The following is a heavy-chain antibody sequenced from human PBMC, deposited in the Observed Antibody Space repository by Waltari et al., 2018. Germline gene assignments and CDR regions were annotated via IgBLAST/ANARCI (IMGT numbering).Heavy chain of an antibody. CDR1: GFTFSNFG. D-gene: IGHD3-22*01. V-gene: IGHV3-7*01. Sequence: EVPLLESGGGLVQPGGSLRLSCAASGFTFSNFGMSGVRQAPGRGLEWVAKIDQDGSEKYYVDFLKGRFTISRDNARNSRYLHMNSLRADDTAVYYCARYYDGSGNDDHFDYWGQGTLVTVSS. J-gene: IGHJ4*02. CDR3: ARYYDGSGNDDHFDY. CDR2: IDQDGSEK.